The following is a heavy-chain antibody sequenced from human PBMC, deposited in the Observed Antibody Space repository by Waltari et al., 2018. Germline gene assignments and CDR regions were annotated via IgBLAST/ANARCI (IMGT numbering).Heavy chain of an antibody. CDR2: IYYSGDT. CDR3: ASGGGYTNGWDY. D-gene: IGHD2-8*01. CDR1: GGSISSSNYY. J-gene: IGHJ4*02. Sequence: QPLLQESGPGLVKPSEPLSLTCSVSGGSISSSNYYCSWLRQPPGKGLEWIGNIYYSGDTYYNPSLKSRVTISLDTSKNQFSLKLRSVIAADTAVYFCASGGGYTNGWDYWGQGTLVTVSS. V-gene: IGHV4-39*07.